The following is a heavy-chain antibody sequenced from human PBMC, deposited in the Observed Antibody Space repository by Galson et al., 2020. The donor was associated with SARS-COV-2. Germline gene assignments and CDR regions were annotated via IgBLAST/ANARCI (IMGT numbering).Heavy chain of an antibody. CDR2: LSWNSGSI. CDR3: AKFAVMSGYATDY. D-gene: IGHD3-3*01. V-gene: IGHV3-9*01. J-gene: IGHJ4*02. Sequence: GGSLRLSCAASGFTFDDYAMHWVRQAPGKGLEWVSGLSWNSGSIGYADSVKGRFTISRDNAKNSLYLQMNSLRAEDTALYYCAKFAVMSGYATDYWGQGTLVTVSS. CDR1: GFTFDDYA.